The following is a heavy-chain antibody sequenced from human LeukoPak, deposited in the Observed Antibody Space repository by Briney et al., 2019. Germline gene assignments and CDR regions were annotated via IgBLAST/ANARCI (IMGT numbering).Heavy chain of an antibody. CDR2: INPSGGST. D-gene: IGHD2-21*02. V-gene: IGHV1-46*01. CDR1: GYTFTSYY. CDR3: ARDRRHIVVVTAIPYIFDY. J-gene: IGHJ4*02. Sequence: GASVKVSCKASGYTFTSYYMHWVRQAPGQGLVWMGIINPSGGSTSYAQKLQGRVTMTTDTSTSTAYMELRSLRSDDTAVYYCARDRRHIVVVTAIPYIFDYWGQGTLVTVSS.